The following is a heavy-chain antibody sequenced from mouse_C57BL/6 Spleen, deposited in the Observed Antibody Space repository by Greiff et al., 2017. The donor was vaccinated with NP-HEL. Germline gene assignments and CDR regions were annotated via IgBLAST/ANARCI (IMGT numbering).Heavy chain of an antibody. CDR1: GYTFTDYY. CDR3: ASPLLYGFAY. D-gene: IGHD2-12*01. Sequence: EVQLQQSGPELVKPGASVKISCKASGYTFTDYYMNWVKQSHGKSLEWIGDINPNNGGTSYNQKFKGKATLTVDKSSSTAYMELRSLTSEDSAVYYCASPLLYGFAYWGQGTLVTVSA. V-gene: IGHV1-26*01. J-gene: IGHJ3*01. CDR2: INPNNGGT.